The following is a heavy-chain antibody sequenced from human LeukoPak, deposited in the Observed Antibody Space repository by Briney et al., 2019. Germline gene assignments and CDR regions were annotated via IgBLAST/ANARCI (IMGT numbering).Heavy chain of an antibody. Sequence: GGSLRLSCVGSGFTFGSYAMHWVRQAPGKGLEWVSITSFDGSKNYYTDSVKGRFTTSRANSDSTLYLQMNSLRPEDTAMYYCVRDVVRGSYTTEHFDYWGQGILVTVPS. CDR2: TSFDGSKN. D-gene: IGHD2-2*02. V-gene: IGHV3-30-3*01. J-gene: IGHJ4*02. CDR1: GFTFGSYA. CDR3: VRDVVRGSYTTEHFDY.